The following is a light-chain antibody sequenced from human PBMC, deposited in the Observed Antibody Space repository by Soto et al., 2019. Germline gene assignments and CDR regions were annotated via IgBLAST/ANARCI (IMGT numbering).Light chain of an antibody. Sequence: EIGLKQSPGTLSLSPGDRDTLPCRASQTVGSYLSWYQQKPGQAPRLLIFDASNRATGIPARFSGSGSGTDFTLTISSLEPEDFAIYYCHQRSSWPLTFGGGTKVDIK. CDR2: DAS. CDR3: HQRSSWPLT. CDR1: QTVGSY. V-gene: IGKV3-11*01. J-gene: IGKJ4*01.